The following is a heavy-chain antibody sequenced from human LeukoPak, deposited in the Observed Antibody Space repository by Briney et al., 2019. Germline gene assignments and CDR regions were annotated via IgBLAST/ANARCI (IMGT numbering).Heavy chain of an antibody. V-gene: IGHV3-9*01. CDR3: AKAIAAAGIAYYFDY. J-gene: IGHJ4*02. D-gene: IGHD6-13*01. Sequence: AGGSLRLSCAASGFTFDDYAIHWVRQAPGKGLEWVSGISWNSGSIGYADSVKGRFTISRDNAKNSLYLQMNSLRAEDTALYYCAKAIAAAGIAYYFDYWGQGTLVTVSS. CDR1: GFTFDDYA. CDR2: ISWNSGSI.